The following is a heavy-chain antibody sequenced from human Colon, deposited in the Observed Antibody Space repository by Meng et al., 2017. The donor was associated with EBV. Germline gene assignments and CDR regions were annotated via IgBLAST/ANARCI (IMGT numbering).Heavy chain of an antibody. V-gene: IGHV4-4*02. Sequence: SDPGLVKSSETLSRTCAVSGGSISGDNWWSWVRLAPGKWLEWIVEIYHSGSTNSNPSLRSRLTLSVDKSKNQISLKLTSVTTADTALYYCAKVQSSGRFSWFDPWGQGTLVTSPQ. CDR3: AKVQSSGRFSWFDP. D-gene: IGHD3-10*01. CDR2: IYHSGST. CDR1: GGSISGDNW. J-gene: IGHJ5*02.